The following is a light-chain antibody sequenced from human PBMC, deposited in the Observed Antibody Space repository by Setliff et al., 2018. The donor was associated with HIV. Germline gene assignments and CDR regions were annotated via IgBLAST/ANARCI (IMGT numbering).Light chain of an antibody. CDR1: SRDVGGGSNY. Sequence: QSALTQAASVSGSPGQSITMSCTGTSRDVGGGSNYVSWFQQHPGKAPKLIIFDVNKRPSGVSDRFSASKSGNTASLTISGLQADDEADYYCTSYAGRNNFVLGTGTKVTVL. CDR2: DVN. V-gene: IGLV2-14*03. CDR3: TSYAGRNNFV. J-gene: IGLJ1*01.